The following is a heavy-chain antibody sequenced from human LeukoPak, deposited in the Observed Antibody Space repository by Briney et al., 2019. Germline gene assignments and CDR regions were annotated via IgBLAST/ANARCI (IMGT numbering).Heavy chain of an antibody. CDR1: GFTFSKYW. V-gene: IGHV3-74*01. J-gene: IGHJ4*02. CDR2: INADGTVT. Sequence: GGSLRLSCAASGFTFSKYWMLWVRQAPGKGLESVSRINADGTVTTYAHSVKGRFTVSRDNADNTMFLQMNSVRDEDTAVYYCATKQWLAPPPDSWGQGTPVTVSS. CDR3: ATKQWLAPPPDS. D-gene: IGHD6-19*01.